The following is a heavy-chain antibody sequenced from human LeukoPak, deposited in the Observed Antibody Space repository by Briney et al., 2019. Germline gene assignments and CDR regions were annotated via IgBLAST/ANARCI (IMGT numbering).Heavy chain of an antibody. CDR2: IYYSGST. Sequence: PSETLSLTCTVSGGSISSYYWSWIRQPPGKGLEWIGYIYYSGSTNYNPSLKSRVTISVDTSKNQFSLKLGSVTAADTAVYYCARIKHYYDGNAFDIWGQGTMVTVSS. CDR3: ARIKHYYDGNAFDI. J-gene: IGHJ3*02. V-gene: IGHV4-59*01. CDR1: GGSISSYY. D-gene: IGHD3-22*01.